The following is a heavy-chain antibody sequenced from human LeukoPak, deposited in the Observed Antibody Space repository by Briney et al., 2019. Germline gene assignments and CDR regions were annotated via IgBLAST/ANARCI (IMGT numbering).Heavy chain of an antibody. CDR1: GFTFSSYA. CDR3: AKDMGIQFGRVGYEY. Sequence: QPGGSLRLSCAASGFTFSSYALSWVRQAPGKGPECVSVISGSGDSTYYADSVKGRFTISRDNAKNSLYLQMNSRRAEDTAVYYCAKDMGIQFGRVGYEYWGQGTPVTVSS. D-gene: IGHD5-12*01. CDR2: ISGSGDST. J-gene: IGHJ4*02. V-gene: IGHV3-23*01.